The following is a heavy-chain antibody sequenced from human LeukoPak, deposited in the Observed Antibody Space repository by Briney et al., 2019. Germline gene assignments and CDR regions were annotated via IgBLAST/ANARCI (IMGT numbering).Heavy chain of an antibody. Sequence: GGSLRLSCAASGFTFSSYSMNWVRQAPGKGLEWVSSISSSSSYIYYADSVKGRFTISRDNAKNSLYLQMNSLRAEDTAVYYCARDVSGSYGRNWFDPWGQGTLVTGSS. CDR1: GFTFSSYS. J-gene: IGHJ5*02. D-gene: IGHD1-26*01. CDR3: ARDVSGSYGRNWFDP. CDR2: ISSSSSYI. V-gene: IGHV3-21*01.